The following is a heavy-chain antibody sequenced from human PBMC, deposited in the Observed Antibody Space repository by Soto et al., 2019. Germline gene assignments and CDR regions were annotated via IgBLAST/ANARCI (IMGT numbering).Heavy chain of an antibody. Sequence: PSETLSLTCAVYGVSFSGYYWSWIRQPPGKWLEWIGEINHSGSTNYNPSLKSRVTISVDRSKNQFSLKLSSVTAADTAVYYCARSPIVVVPAAMFKRSYYYYMDVWGKGTTVTVSS. V-gene: IGHV4-34*01. D-gene: IGHD2-2*01. CDR2: INHSGST. J-gene: IGHJ6*03. CDR1: GVSFSGYY. CDR3: ARSPIVVVPAAMFKRSYYYYMDV.